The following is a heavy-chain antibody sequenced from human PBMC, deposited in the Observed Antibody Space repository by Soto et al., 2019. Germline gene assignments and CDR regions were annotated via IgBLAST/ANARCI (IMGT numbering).Heavy chain of an antibody. CDR2: ISGNGIST. CDR1: GFTFNNYA. Sequence: PGGSLRLSCAASGFTFNNYAMSWVRQAPGKGLEWVSAISGNGISTYYADSVRGRFTISRDNSENSLFLQMNSLRADDTAVYYCATARAQWLEGSRADYWGQGTLVTVSS. V-gene: IGHV3-23*01. D-gene: IGHD6-19*01. J-gene: IGHJ4*02. CDR3: ATARAQWLEGSRADY.